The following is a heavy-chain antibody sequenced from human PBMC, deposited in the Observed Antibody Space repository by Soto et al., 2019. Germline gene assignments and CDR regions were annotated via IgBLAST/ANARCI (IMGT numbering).Heavy chain of an antibody. Sequence: GASVKVSCKVSGYTLTELSMHWVRQAPGKGLEWMGGFDPEDGETIYAQKFQCRVTMTEDTSTDTAYMELSSLRSEDTAVYYCATARHYYDFWSGYSSPPRNDAFAIRGHGTTVTVSS. D-gene: IGHD3-3*01. J-gene: IGHJ3*02. V-gene: IGHV1-24*01. CDR1: GYTLTELS. CDR2: FDPEDGET. CDR3: ATARHYYDFWSGYSSPPRNDAFAI.